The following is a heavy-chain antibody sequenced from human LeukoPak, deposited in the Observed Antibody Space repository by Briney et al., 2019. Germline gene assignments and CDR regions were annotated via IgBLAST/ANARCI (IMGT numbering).Heavy chain of an antibody. J-gene: IGHJ2*01. V-gene: IGHV5-51*01. CDR2: IYPGDSDT. CDR1: GYSFTSYW. Sequence: GESLKISCKGSGYSFTSYWIAWVRQMPGKGLEWRGIIYPGDSDTRYRPSFQGQVNISADKSISTAYLQWSSLKASDTAMYYCARRTRYCSGGSCYGSYWYFDLWGRGTLVTVSS. CDR3: ARRTRYCSGGSCYGSYWYFDL. D-gene: IGHD2-15*01.